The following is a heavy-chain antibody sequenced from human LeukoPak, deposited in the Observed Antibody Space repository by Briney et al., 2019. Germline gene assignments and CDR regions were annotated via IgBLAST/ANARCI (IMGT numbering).Heavy chain of an antibody. CDR2: INPNSGGT. J-gene: IGHJ4*02. CDR3: ARGISGETEY. Sequence: ASVNVSCKASGYIFTDYSMHWVRQAPGQGLEWMGRINPNSGGTDYAQKFQDRVTMTRDTSISTAYMELIRLRSDDTAVYYCARGISGETEYWGQGTLVTVSP. D-gene: IGHD1-26*01. V-gene: IGHV1-2*06. CDR1: GYIFTDYS.